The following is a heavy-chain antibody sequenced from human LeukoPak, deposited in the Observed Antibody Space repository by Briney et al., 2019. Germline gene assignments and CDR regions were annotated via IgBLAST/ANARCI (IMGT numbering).Heavy chain of an antibody. J-gene: IGHJ4*02. CDR1: GGSFSDYY. CDR2: INHSGDT. D-gene: IGHD6-13*01. Sequence: TSETLSLTCAVYGGSFSDYYWSWIRQPPGKGLEWIGEINHSGDTNYNPSLKSRLTISVDPSKNQFSLKLTSVTAADTAVYFCARRRSGSWFDFDYWGQGTLVTVSS. CDR3: ARRRSGSWFDFDY. V-gene: IGHV4-34*01.